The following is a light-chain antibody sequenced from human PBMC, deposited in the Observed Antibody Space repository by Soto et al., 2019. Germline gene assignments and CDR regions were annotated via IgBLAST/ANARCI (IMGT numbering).Light chain of an antibody. V-gene: IGLV2-8*01. J-gene: IGLJ2*01. Sequence: QSALTQPPSASGSPGQSVTISCTGTSSDVGGYYYVSWYQQHPGNAPELIIYEVSKRPSGVPDRFSGSKSGNTASLTVSGLQAEDGADYYCSSYAGNNIMVFGGGTQLTVL. CDR2: EVS. CDR3: SSYAGNNIMV. CDR1: SSDVGGYYY.